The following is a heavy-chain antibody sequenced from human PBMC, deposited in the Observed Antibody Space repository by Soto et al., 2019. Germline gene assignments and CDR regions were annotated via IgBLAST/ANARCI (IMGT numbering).Heavy chain of an antibody. V-gene: IGHV6-1*01. CDR3: ARDSGYGSGSYYRKFDY. J-gene: IGHJ4*02. CDR1: GDSVSSNSAA. D-gene: IGHD3-10*01. CDR2: TYYRSKWYN. Sequence: SQTLSLTCAISGDSVSSNSAALNLIRQSPSRGLEWLGRTYYRSKWYNDYAVSVKSRITINPDTSKNQFSLQLNSVTPEDTAVYYCARDSGYGSGSYYRKFDYWGQGTLVTVSS.